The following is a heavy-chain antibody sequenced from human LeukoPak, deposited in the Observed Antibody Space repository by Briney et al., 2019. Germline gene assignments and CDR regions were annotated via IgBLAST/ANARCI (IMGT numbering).Heavy chain of an antibody. V-gene: IGHV3-15*01. Sequence: PGGSLRLSCAASGFTFSNAWMSWVRQAPGKGLEWVGCIKSKTDGGTTDYGEPVKGRFTISRDDSKNTLYLQMNSLKTEDTAVYYCTTEMYYYDSSGPPGGYWGQGTLVTVSS. J-gene: IGHJ4*02. D-gene: IGHD3-22*01. CDR2: IKSKTDGGTT. CDR3: TTEMYYYDSSGPPGGY. CDR1: GFTFSNAW.